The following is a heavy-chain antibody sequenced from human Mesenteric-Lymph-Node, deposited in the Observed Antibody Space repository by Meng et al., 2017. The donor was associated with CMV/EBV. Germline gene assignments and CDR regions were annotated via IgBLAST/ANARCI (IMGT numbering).Heavy chain of an antibody. CDR2: ISGYNGDT. D-gene: IGHD3-10*01. V-gene: IGHV1-18*01. J-gene: IGHJ4*02. CDR1: TFTSYG. Sequence: TFTSYGISWVRQAPGQGLEWTGWISGYNGDTNYAQKLQGRVTMTTDTSTSTAYMELRSLRSDDTAVYFCARDRPTYFYGSGTYYYDYWGQGTLVTVSS. CDR3: ARDRPTYFYGSGTYYYDY.